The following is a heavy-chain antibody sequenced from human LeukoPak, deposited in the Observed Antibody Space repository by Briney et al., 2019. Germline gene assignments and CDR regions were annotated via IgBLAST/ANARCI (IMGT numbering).Heavy chain of an antibody. CDR3: ARGWLRSNY. J-gene: IGHJ4*02. CDR2: ISAYNGYA. Sequence: GASVEVSCKASGYTFTSYGISWVRQAPGQGLEWMGWISAYNGYANYAQKFQGRVTMTTDTSTSTVYMELRSLRSDDTAVFYCARGWLRSNYWGQGTLVTVSS. D-gene: IGHD5-12*01. V-gene: IGHV1-18*01. CDR1: GYTFTSYG.